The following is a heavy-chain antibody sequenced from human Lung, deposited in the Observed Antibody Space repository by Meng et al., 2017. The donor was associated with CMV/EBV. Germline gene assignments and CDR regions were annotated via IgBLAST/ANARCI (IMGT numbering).Heavy chain of an antibody. J-gene: IGHJ5*02. D-gene: IGHD5-18*01. Sequence: GESLKISCAASGFTFSSYWMHWVRQAPGKGLEWVADIRYNGSIKYYADSVKGRFTISRENSKNTVYLQMNSLRAEDTAVYYCAEGGDCARYSCCSTGSWGQGXPVTVSS. V-gene: IGHV3-33*06. CDR3: AEGGDCARYSCCSTGS. CDR1: GFTFSSYW. CDR2: IRYNGSIK.